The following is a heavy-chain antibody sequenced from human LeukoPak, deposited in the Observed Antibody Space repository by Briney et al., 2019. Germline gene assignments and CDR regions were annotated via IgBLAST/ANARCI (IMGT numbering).Heavy chain of an antibody. D-gene: IGHD2-15*01. CDR2: IYHSGST. CDR3: ARDLIYCSGGSCYSHYYYGMDV. Sequence: SETLSLTCAVPGGSISSSNWWSWVRQPPGKGLEWIGEIYHSGSTNYNPSLKSRVTISVDKSKNQFSLKLSSVTAADTAVYYCARDLIYCSGGSCYSHYYYGMDVWGQGTTVTVPS. V-gene: IGHV4-4*02. J-gene: IGHJ6*02. CDR1: GGSISSSNW.